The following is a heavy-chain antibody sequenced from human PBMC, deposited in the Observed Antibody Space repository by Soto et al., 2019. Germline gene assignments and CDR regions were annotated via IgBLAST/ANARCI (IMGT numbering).Heavy chain of an antibody. J-gene: IGHJ5*02. CDR3: ARAGSSITMVRGVRNWFAP. CDR2: INHSGST. D-gene: IGHD3-10*01. Sequence: SETLSLTCAVYGGSFSGYYWSWIRQPPGKGLEWIGEINHSGSTNYNPSLKSRVTISVDTSKNQFSLKLSSVTAADTAVYYCARAGSSITMVRGVRNWFAPWGQGTLVTVSS. V-gene: IGHV4-34*01. CDR1: GGSFSGYY.